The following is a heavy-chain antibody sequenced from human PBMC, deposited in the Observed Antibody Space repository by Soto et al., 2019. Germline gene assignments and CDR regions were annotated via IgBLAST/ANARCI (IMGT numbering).Heavy chain of an antibody. J-gene: IGHJ2*01. CDR2: ISYTGST. V-gene: IGHV4-39*01. Sequence: QLQLQEWGPGLVKPSETLSLTCTVSGGFISSSSYYWGWIRQPPGKGLAWIATISYTGSTHYKPSHKIRVPISVDTSKNQLSLKLRSGTAADTTDDSYTRHNGFSNFSGNYSRNGYFDLWGSGTLVTVSS. CDR3: TRHNGFSNFSGNYSRNGYFDL. D-gene: IGHD3-3*01. CDR1: GGFISSSSYY.